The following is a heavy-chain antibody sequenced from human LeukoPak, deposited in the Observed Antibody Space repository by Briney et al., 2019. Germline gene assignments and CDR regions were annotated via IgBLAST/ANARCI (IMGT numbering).Heavy chain of an antibody. D-gene: IGHD3-16*02. Sequence: ASVKVSCKASGYTFTSYDINWARQATGQGLEWMGWMNPNSGNTGYAQKFQGRVTMTRNTSISTAYMELSSLRSEDTAVYYCARGRVGDYVWGSYRYSWFDPWGQGTLVTVSS. J-gene: IGHJ5*02. CDR1: GYTFTSYD. V-gene: IGHV1-8*01. CDR3: ARGRVGDYVWGSYRYSWFDP. CDR2: MNPNSGNT.